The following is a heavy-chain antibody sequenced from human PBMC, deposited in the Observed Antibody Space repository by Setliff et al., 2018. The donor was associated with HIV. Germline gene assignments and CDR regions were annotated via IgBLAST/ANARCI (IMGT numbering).Heavy chain of an antibody. CDR2: IYYSGST. Sequence: SETLSLTCTVSGGSMNNYSWNWIRQTPGKGLEWIGSIYYSGSTYYDPSLKSRVTISVDTSKNQFSLKLSSVTAADTAVYYCASLSTPARYFDLWGRGTLVTVSS. CDR1: GGSMNNYS. V-gene: IGHV4-59*05. J-gene: IGHJ2*01. CDR3: ASLSTPARYFDL. D-gene: IGHD6-25*01.